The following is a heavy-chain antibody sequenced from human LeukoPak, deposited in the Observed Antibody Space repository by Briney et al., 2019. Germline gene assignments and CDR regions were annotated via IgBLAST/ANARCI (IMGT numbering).Heavy chain of an antibody. CDR2: INPNSGGT. CDR3: ARGSDSSSWYSPSDY. J-gene: IGHJ4*02. D-gene: IGHD6-13*01. Sequence: GASVKVSCKASGYTFTGYYMHWVRQAPGQGLEWMGWINPNSGGTNYAQKFQGRATMTRDTSISTAYMELSRLRSDDTAVYYCARGSDSSSWYSPSDYWGQGTLVTVSS. CDR1: GYTFTGYY. V-gene: IGHV1-2*02.